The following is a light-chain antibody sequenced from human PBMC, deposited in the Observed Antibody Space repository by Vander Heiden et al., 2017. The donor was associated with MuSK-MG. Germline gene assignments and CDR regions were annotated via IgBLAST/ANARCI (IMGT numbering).Light chain of an antibody. CDR1: QSLLHSNGYNY. CDR2: WGS. J-gene: IGKJ5*01. V-gene: IGKV2-28*01. Sequence: DIVMTQSPLSLPVTPGEPASISCRSSQSLLHSNGYNYLDWYLQKPGQSPQLLIYWGSKRAYGVPDRFSGSGSGTDFTLKSSRGETEDVGVYYCTQDLPTFTFGQGTPMXIK. CDR3: TQDLPTFT.